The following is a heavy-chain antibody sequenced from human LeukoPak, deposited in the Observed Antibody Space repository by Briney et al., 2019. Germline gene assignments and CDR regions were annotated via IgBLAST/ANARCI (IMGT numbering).Heavy chain of an antibody. Sequence: GGSLRLSCAASGFTLSSYAMSWVRQAPGKGLEWVSAISGSGGSTYYADSVKGRFTISRDNSKNTLYLQMNSLRAEDTAVYYCAKQTYYYDSSGYYYTGIGYWGQGTLVTVSS. D-gene: IGHD3-22*01. CDR3: AKQTYYYDSSGYYYTGIGY. CDR1: GFTLSSYA. J-gene: IGHJ4*02. CDR2: ISGSGGST. V-gene: IGHV3-23*01.